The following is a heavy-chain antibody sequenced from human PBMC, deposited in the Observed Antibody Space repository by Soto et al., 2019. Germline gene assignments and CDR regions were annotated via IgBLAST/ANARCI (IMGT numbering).Heavy chain of an antibody. D-gene: IGHD7-27*01. CDR3: ARDLGLGGNAFDI. V-gene: IGHV1-69*08. CDR2: IIPILGIA. Sequence: QVQLVQSGAEVKKPGSSVKVSCKASGGTLSSYTISWVRQAPGQGLEWMGRIIPILGIANYAQKFQGRVTITADKSTSTACMELSSLRSEDTAVYYCARDLGLGGNAFDIWGQGTMVTVSS. CDR1: GGTLSSYT. J-gene: IGHJ3*02.